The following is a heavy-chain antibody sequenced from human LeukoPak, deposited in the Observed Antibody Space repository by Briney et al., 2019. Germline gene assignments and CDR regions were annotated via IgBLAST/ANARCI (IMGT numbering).Heavy chain of an antibody. V-gene: IGHV6-1*01. J-gene: IGHJ5*02. CDR3: ARDLCSSGWYPNWFDP. CDR2: TYYRSKWYN. CDR1: GDSVSSNSAA. D-gene: IGHD6-19*01. Sequence: SQTLSLTCANSGDSVSSNSAAWNWIRQSPSRGLEWLGRTYYRSKWYNDYAVSVKSRITINPDTSKNQFSLQLNSVTPEDTAVYYCARDLCSSGWYPNWFDPWGQGTLVTVSS.